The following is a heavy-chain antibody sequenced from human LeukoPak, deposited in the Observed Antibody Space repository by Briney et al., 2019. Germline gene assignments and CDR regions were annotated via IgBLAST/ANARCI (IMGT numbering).Heavy chain of an antibody. CDR3: ARDQGIAAAGTFYGGY. CDR1: GITFSNYA. CDR2: ITGRGSST. D-gene: IGHD6-13*01. V-gene: IGHV3-23*01. J-gene: IGHJ4*02. Sequence: GGSLRLSCAASGITFSNYAMSWVRQAPGKGLEWVSAITGRGSSTYYADSVKGRFTISRDNAKNSLYLQMNSLRAEDTAVYYCARDQGIAAAGTFYGGYWGQGTLVTVSS.